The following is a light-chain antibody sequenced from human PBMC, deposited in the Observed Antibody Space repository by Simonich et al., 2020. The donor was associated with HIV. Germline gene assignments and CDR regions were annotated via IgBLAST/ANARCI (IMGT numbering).Light chain of an antibody. Sequence: SYELTQPPSVSVSLGQTASITCSGDKLDDKYACWYQQKPGRSPVLVIYQDNKRPSGTPERCSGSNSGNTATLTISGTQAMDEADYYCQSWDSSTAHVVFGGGTKLTVL. V-gene: IGLV3-1*01. CDR2: QDN. J-gene: IGLJ2*01. CDR1: KLDDKY. CDR3: QSWDSSTAHVV.